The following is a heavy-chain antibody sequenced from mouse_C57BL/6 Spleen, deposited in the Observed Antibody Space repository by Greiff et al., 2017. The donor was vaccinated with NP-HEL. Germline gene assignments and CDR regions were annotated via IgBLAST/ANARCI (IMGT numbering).Heavy chain of an antibody. J-gene: IGHJ2*01. CDR3: TGGDSKDY. Sequence: DVMLVESGGGLVQPGGSMKLSCVASGFTFSNYWMNWVRQSPEKGLEWVAQIRLKSDNYATHYAESVKGRFTISRDDSKSSVYLQMNNLRAEDTGIYYCTGGDSKDYWGQGTTLTVSS. CDR2: IRLKSDNYAT. CDR1: GFTFSNYW. D-gene: IGHD3-3*01. V-gene: IGHV6-3*01.